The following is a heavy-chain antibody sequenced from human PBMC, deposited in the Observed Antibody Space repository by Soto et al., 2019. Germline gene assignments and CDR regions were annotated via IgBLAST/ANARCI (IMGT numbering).Heavy chain of an antibody. CDR3: AAYLARGMAGYY. CDR1: GFTFTSSA. D-gene: IGHD3-10*01. V-gene: IGHV1-58*01. J-gene: IGHJ4*02. Sequence: QMQLVQSGPEVKKPGTSVKVSCKASGFTFTSSAVQWVRQARGQRLEWIGWIVVGSGNTNYAQKFQERVTITRDMSTSTAYMELSSLRSEDTAVYYCAAYLARGMAGYYWGQGTLVTVSS. CDR2: IVVGSGNT.